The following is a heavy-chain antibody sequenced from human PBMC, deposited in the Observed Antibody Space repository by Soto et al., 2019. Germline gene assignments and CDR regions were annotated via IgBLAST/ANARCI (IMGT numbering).Heavy chain of an antibody. Sequence: WVREAPGQGLEWMGWINPNGGTNYNPSLKSRVTISVDTSKNQFSLKLSSVTAADTAVYYCARGMSSWYWGRWFDPWGQGTLVTVSS. CDR3: ARGMSSWYWGRWFDP. V-gene: IGHV4-34*01. CDR2: INPNGGT. D-gene: IGHD6-13*01. J-gene: IGHJ5*02.